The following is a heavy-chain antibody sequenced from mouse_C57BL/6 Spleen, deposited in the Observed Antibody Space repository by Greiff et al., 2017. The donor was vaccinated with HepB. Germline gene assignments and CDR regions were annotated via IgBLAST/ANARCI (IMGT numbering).Heavy chain of an antibody. Sequence: VKLQQPGAELVKPGASVKLSCKASGYTFTSYWMQWVKQRPGQGLEWIGEIDPSDSYTNYNQKFKGKATLTVDKSSSTAYMQLSSLTSADSAVYYCARRGLGLYAMDYWGQGTSVTVSS. V-gene: IGHV1-50*01. CDR1: GYTFTSYW. CDR3: ARRGLGLYAMDY. J-gene: IGHJ4*01. CDR2: IDPSDSYT.